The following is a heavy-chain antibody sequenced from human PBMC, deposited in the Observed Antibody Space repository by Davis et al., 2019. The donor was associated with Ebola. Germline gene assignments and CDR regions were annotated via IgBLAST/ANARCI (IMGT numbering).Heavy chain of an antibody. Sequence: GESLKISCAASGFVFSSYVMSWVRRAPGKGLEWVSTLGLSADTYYADSVKGRFTISRDNAKNTLYLQMNSLRVEDTAVYFCAREGAATGWHDPFDIWGQGTMVTVS. CDR3: AREGAATGWHDPFDI. V-gene: IGHV3-23*01. CDR2: LGLSADT. J-gene: IGHJ3*02. CDR1: GFVFSSYV. D-gene: IGHD6-19*01.